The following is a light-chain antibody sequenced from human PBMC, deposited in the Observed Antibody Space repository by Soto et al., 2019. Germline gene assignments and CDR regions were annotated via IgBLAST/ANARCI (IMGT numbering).Light chain of an antibody. CDR2: GAS. CDR3: QQYDNWPRT. V-gene: IGKV3-15*01. CDR1: QSISSH. J-gene: IGKJ1*01. Sequence: EVVMTQSPATLSVSPGERATLSCRASQSISSHLAWYQHKPGQPPRLLLYGASTRITGIPARFSGSGSGTEFTLTINSLQSEDFAVYYCQQYDNWPRTFGQGTKVEIK.